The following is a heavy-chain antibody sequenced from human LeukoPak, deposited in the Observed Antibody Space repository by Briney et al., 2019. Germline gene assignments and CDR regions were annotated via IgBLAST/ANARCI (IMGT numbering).Heavy chain of an antibody. D-gene: IGHD2-8*01. Sequence: GGSLRLSCAASGFSFSMYWMSWVRQAPGKGLEWVANIKPDGSEKYYVDSVKGRFTISRDNAKNSLYLQMNSLRAEDTAVYYCATDGLQGCSRGNLKGYWGQGSLVTVSS. CDR1: GFSFSMYW. V-gene: IGHV3-7*01. CDR2: IKPDGSEK. CDR3: ATDGLQGCSRGNLKGY. J-gene: IGHJ4*02.